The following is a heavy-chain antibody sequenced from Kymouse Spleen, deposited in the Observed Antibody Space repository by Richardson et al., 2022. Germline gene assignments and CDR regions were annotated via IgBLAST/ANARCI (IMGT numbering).Heavy chain of an antibody. Sequence: QVQLVESGGGVVQPGRSLRLSCAASGFTFSSYGMHWVRQAPGKGLEWVAVISYDGSNKYYADSVKGRFTISRDNSKNTLYLQMNSLRAEDTAVYYCAKRIAVAGMDVWGQGTTVTVSS. CDR3: AKRIAVAGMDV. J-gene: IGHJ6*02. D-gene: IGHD6-19*01. CDR2: ISYDGSNK. CDR1: GFTFSSYG. V-gene: IGHV3-30*18.